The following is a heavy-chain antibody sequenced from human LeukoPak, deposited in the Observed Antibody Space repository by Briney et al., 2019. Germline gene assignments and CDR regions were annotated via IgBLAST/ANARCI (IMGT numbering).Heavy chain of an antibody. Sequence: PGGSWRLSVAAFGLTFGSYGIGWFGRAPGRGRGGGANIKQDGSEKYYVDSVKGRFTISRDNAKNSLYLQMNSLRAEDTAVYYCATEGIVVVVAATGFDYWGQGTLVTVSS. CDR2: IKQDGSEK. CDR1: GLTFGSYG. CDR3: ATEGIVVVVAATGFDY. J-gene: IGHJ4*02. D-gene: IGHD2-15*01. V-gene: IGHV3-7*01.